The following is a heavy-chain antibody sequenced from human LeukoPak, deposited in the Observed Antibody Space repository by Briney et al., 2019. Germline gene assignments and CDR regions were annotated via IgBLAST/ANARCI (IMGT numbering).Heavy chain of an antibody. CDR3: VSRRAYYDSSGYYSH. J-gene: IGHJ4*02. CDR1: GGFFSGYY. V-gene: IGHV4-34*01. D-gene: IGHD3-22*01. Sequence: SETLSLTCAVYGGFFSGYYWSWIRQPPGKGLEWIGEINHSGSTNYNPSLKSRVTISVDTSKNQFSLKLRYVTAADTAVYYCVSRRAYYDSSGYYSHWGQGTLVTVSS. CDR2: INHSGST.